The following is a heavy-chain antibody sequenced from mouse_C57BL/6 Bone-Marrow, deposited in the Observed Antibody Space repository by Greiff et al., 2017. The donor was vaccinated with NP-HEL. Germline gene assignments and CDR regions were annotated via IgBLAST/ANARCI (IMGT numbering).Heavy chain of an antibody. CDR2: ILPGSGST. D-gene: IGHD2-3*01. CDR3: EKVFYDGYSAGLYWYFDV. J-gene: IGHJ1*03. Sequence: VQLKESGAELMKPGASVKLSCKATGYTFTGYWIEWVKQRPGHGLEWIGEILPGSGSTNSPEKFKGKATFTADTSSNTAYLQLSSLTTEDSAIYYCEKVFYDGYSAGLYWYFDVWGTGTTVTVSS. CDR1: GYTFTGYW. V-gene: IGHV1-9*01.